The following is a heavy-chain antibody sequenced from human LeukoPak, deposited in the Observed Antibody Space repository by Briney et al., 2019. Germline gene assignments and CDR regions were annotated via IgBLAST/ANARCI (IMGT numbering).Heavy chain of an antibody. CDR3: AREGGLYDILTSFDC. CDR1: GYTFTSYA. D-gene: IGHD3-9*01. J-gene: IGHJ4*02. CDR2: INAGNGNT. V-gene: IGHV1-3*01. Sequence: ASVKVSCKASGYTFTSYAMHWVRQAPGQRLEWMGWINAGNGNTKYSQKFQGRVTITRDTSASTAYMELSSLRSEDTAVYYCAREGGLYDILTSFDCWGQGTLVTVSS.